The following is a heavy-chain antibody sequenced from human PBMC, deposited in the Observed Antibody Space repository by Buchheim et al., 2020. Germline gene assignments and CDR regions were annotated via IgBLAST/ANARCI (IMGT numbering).Heavy chain of an antibody. CDR2: IYTSGST. D-gene: IGHD6-19*01. CDR1: GGSISSGSYY. V-gene: IGHV4-61*02. CDR3: ARGPPSGWYYSGDY. J-gene: IGHJ4*02. Sequence: QVQLQESGPGLVKPSQTLSLTCTVSGGSISSGSYYWSWIRQPAGKGLEWIGRIYTSGSTNYNPSLKSRVTISVDTSKNQFSLKLSSVTAADTAVYYCARGPPSGWYYSGDYWGQGTL.